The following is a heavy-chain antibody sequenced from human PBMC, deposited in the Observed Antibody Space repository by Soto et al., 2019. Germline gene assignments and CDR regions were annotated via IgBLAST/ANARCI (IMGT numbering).Heavy chain of an antibody. D-gene: IGHD4-17*01. V-gene: IGHV4-30-4*08. Sequence: QTLALTCTVSGSCITSGDYYWSLIRQPKMKGLEWIGYIYYSGRTYYNPSLKTRVTISVDTSKNHFSLKLSAVTAADTAVYYCARVPTGTSRESDYGMDVWGQGTAV. CDR1: GSCITSGDYY. CDR2: IYYSGRT. CDR3: ARVPTGTSRESDYGMDV. J-gene: IGHJ6*02.